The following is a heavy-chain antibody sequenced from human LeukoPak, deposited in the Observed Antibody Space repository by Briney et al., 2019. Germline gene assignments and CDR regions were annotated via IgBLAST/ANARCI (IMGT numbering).Heavy chain of an antibody. CDR2: INPNSGGT. CDR3: AREDCSSTSCYWFAP. V-gene: IGHV1-2*02. D-gene: IGHD2-2*01. J-gene: IGHJ5*02. Sequence: GASVKVSCKASGYTFTSYGISWVRQAPGQGLEWMGWINPNSGGTNYAQKFQGRVTMTRDTSISTAYMELSRLRSDDTAVYYCAREDCSSTSCYWFAPWGQGTLVTVSS. CDR1: GYTFTSYG.